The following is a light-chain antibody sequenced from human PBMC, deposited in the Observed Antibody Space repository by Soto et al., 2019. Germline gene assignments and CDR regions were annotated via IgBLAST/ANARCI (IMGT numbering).Light chain of an antibody. CDR1: QSVSSN. V-gene: IGKV3-15*01. J-gene: IGKJ2*01. Sequence: EIVMTQSPATLAVSPGERAALSCRASQSVSSNFAWYRQKPGQAPRLLIYGASSRATGTPARFSGSGSGTEFTLTISSLQSEDFAVYYCQQYNNWPYTFGLGTKLEIK. CDR2: GAS. CDR3: QQYNNWPYT.